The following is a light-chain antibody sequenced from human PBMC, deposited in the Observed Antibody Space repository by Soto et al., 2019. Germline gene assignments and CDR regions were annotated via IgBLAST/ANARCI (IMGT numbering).Light chain of an antibody. Sequence: QSALTQPASVSGSPGQSITISCTETSSDVGGYNYVSWYQQHPGKAPKLMIYEVSNRPSGVSNRFSGSKSGNTASLTISGLQPEDEADDYCSSYTSSSTRVFGGGTKLTVL. CDR2: EVS. CDR3: SSYTSSSTRV. CDR1: SSDVGGYNY. V-gene: IGLV2-14*01. J-gene: IGLJ3*02.